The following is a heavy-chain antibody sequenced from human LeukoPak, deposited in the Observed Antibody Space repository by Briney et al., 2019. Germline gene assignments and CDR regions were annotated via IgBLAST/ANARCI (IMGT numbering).Heavy chain of an antibody. CDR1: GYTFTSYA. V-gene: IGHV1-3*01. CDR2: INAGNGNA. J-gene: IGHJ4*02. D-gene: IGHD5-12*01. Sequence: ASVKVSCKASGYTFTSYAMHWVRQAPGQRLEWMGWINAGNGNAKYLQKFQGRVTFTRDTSASTAYMELSSLRSEDTAVYYCASIGYGDYWGQGTLVTVSS. CDR3: ASIGYGDY.